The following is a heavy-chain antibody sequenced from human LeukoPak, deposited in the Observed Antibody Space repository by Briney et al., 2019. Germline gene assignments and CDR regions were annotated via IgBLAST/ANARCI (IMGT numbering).Heavy chain of an antibody. CDR2: INHSGST. D-gene: IGHD3-22*01. Sequence: PSETLSLTCAVYGGSFGGYYWSWIRQPPGKGLEWIGEINHSGSTNYNPSLKSRVTISVDTSKNQFSLKLSSVTAADTAVYYCARAYYYDSSGYYSGTIDYWGQGTLVTVSS. V-gene: IGHV4-34*01. CDR1: GGSFGGYY. CDR3: ARAYYYDSSGYYSGTIDY. J-gene: IGHJ4*02.